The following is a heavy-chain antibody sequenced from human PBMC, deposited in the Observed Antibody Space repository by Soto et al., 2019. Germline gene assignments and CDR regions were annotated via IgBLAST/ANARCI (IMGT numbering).Heavy chain of an antibody. D-gene: IGHD1-20*01. Sequence: QVQLVESGGGLVKPGGPLRLSCAASGFIFSHYYMGWIRQAPGKGLEWVSYINPTSGHINYGDSVKGRFTISRDNPRNSLYPLINSLTPHATAKYYCARLPNSAYNRHFDNWGQGTLVTVSS. CDR3: ARLPNSAYNRHFDN. V-gene: IGHV3-11*06. CDR1: GFIFSHYY. J-gene: IGHJ4*02. CDR2: INPTSGHI.